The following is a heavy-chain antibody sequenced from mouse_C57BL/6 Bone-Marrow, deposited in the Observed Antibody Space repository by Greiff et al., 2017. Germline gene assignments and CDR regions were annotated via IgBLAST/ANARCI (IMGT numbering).Heavy chain of an antibody. CDR1: GYTFTSYG. CDR2: IYPRSGNT. CDR3: ARCLYYSNSWYFDV. Sequence: QVQLKESGAELARPGASVKLSCKASGYTFTSYGISWVKQRTGQGLEWIGEIYPRSGNTYYNEKFKGKATLTADKSSSTAYMELRSLTSEDSAVYFCARCLYYSNSWYFDVWGTGTTVTVSS. J-gene: IGHJ1*03. V-gene: IGHV1-81*01. D-gene: IGHD2-5*01.